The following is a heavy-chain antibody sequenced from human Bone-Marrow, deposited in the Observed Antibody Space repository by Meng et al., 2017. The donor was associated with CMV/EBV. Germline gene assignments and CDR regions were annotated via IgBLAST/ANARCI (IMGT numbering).Heavy chain of an antibody. CDR1: GFTFSDYY. J-gene: IGHJ6*01. D-gene: IGHD3-22*01. CDR3: AREGYYYDSSGTSPYCYYGMDV. CDR2: ISSSGSTI. Sequence: GGSLRLSCAASGFTFSDYYMSWIRQAPGKGLEWVSYISSSGSTIYYADSVKGRFTISRDNAKNSLYLQMNSLRAEDTAVYYCAREGYYYDSSGTSPYCYYGMDVWGQGTTVTVSS. V-gene: IGHV3-11*04.